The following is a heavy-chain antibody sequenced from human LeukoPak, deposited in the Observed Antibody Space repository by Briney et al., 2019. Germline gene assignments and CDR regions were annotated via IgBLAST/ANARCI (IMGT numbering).Heavy chain of an antibody. D-gene: IGHD5-18*01. V-gene: IGHV4-4*07. CDR1: RGFISSYY. J-gene: IGHJ6*03. CDR2: VYSSGST. Sequence: PSETLSLTCTVSRGFISSYYWSWIRQPAGKGLEWIGRVYSSGSTNYNPSLKSRVTMSVDMSNNQFSLKLSSVTAADTAVYYCARTTEGGYSYGYFYYYYMDVWGKGTTVTISS. CDR3: ARTTEGGYSYGYFYYYYMDV.